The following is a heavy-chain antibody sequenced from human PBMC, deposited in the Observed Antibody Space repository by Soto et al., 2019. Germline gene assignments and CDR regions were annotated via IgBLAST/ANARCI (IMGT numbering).Heavy chain of an antibody. Sequence: QVQLVQSGAEVKKPGSSVKVSCKASGDTFSFYTLNWIRQAPGQGFEWVGRVNPILAMSSSAHKFQGRVSLSXDXPTGTAYMELRGLRSDDTAVYYCATSYGSGSSPFDYWGQGTLVTVSS. D-gene: IGHD3-10*01. CDR1: GDTFSFYT. CDR2: VNPILAMS. J-gene: IGHJ4*02. V-gene: IGHV1-69*02. CDR3: ATSYGSGSSPFDY.